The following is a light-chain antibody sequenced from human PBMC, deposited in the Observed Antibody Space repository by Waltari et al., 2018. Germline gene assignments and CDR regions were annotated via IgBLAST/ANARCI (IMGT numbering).Light chain of an antibody. J-gene: IGKJ4*01. V-gene: IGKV2-30*01. CDR2: QVF. CDR3: MQGTHFPLT. Sequence: DVLMTQSPLSLSVTPGQPASMTCRSSQSLLYTNGNTYLSWLLQKPGQPPRRLIYQVFNRDSGVPDRFRGSGAGTDFTLEISGVEADDVGVYYCMQGTHFPLTFGGGTRVEIK. CDR1: QSLLYTNGNTY.